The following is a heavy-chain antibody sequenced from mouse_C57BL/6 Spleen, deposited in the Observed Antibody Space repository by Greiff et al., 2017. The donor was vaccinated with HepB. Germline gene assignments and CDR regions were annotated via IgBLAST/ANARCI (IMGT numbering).Heavy chain of an antibody. V-gene: IGHV5-6*01. CDR3: AREAQATAMDY. D-gene: IGHD3-2*02. Sequence: DVHLVESGGDLVKPGGSLKLSCAASGFTFSSYGMSWVRQTPDKRLEWVATISSGGSYTYYPDSVKGRFTISRDNAKNTLYLQMSSLKSEDTAMYYCAREAQATAMDYWGQGTSVTVSS. CDR1: GFTFSSYG. J-gene: IGHJ4*01. CDR2: ISSGGSYT.